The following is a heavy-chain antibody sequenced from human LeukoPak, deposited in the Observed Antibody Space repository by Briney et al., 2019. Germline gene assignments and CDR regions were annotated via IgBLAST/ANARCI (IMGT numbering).Heavy chain of an antibody. Sequence: GESLKIPCKGSGYSFTNFWIGWVRQMPGKGLEWMGIIHPGDSDTRYSPSFQGQVTISADKSISTAYLQWNSLKASDTAMYYCARRSGSYFDYWGQGTLVTVSS. CDR2: IHPGDSDT. CDR3: ARRSGSYFDY. CDR1: GYSFTNFW. V-gene: IGHV5-51*01. J-gene: IGHJ4*02. D-gene: IGHD1-26*01.